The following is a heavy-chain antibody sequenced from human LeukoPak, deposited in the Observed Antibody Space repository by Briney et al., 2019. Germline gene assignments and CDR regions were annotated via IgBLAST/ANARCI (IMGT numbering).Heavy chain of an antibody. J-gene: IGHJ6*03. Sequence: GRSLRLSCAASGFTFHDCTMHWVRLAPGKGLEWVSGISWNSGSIGYADSVKGRFTISRDNAKNSLYLQMNSLRAEDMALYYCAKGGGGTNYYYMDVWGKGTTVTVSS. CDR1: GFTFHDCT. V-gene: IGHV3-9*03. D-gene: IGHD1-1*01. CDR3: AKGGGGTNYYYMDV. CDR2: ISWNSGSI.